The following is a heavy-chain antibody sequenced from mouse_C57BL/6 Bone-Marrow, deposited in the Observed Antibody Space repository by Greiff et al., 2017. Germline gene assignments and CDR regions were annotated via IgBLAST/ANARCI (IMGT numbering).Heavy chain of an antibody. CDR2: ISDGGSYT. V-gene: IGHV5-4*01. Sequence: EVQVVESGGGLVKPGGSLKLSCAASGFTFSSYAMSWVRQTPEKRLEWVATISDGGSYTYYPDNVKGRFTISRDNAKNNLYLQLSHLTSEDTAMYYCARVADGYWYCDVWGTGTTVTVSA. CDR3: ARVADGYWYCDV. CDR1: GFTFSSYA. J-gene: IGHJ1*03.